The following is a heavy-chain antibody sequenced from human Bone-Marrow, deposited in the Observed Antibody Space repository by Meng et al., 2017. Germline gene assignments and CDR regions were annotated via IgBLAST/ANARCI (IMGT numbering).Heavy chain of an antibody. J-gene: IGHJ5*02. D-gene: IGHD4-17*01. Sequence: GESLMISWTAAGFIFSAYARRWVRQTPGRGLEWVSSISGSGGGPYYADAVKGRFTISRDNSKNTLYLQMNSLRAEDTAVHYCAKDDYGDYLYNWFDPWGQGTLVTVSS. CDR2: ISGSGGGP. V-gene: IGHV3-23*01. CDR1: GFIFSAYA. CDR3: AKDDYGDYLYNWFDP.